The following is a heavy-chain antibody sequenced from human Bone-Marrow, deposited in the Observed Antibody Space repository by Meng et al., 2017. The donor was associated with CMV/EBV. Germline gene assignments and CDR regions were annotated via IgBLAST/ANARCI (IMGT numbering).Heavy chain of an antibody. J-gene: IGHJ4*02. V-gene: IGHV3-48*03. CDR1: GFTFSSYE. Sequence: GGSLRLSCAASGFTFSSYEMNWVRQAPGKGLEWVSYISSSGSTIYYADSVKGRFTISRDNSKNTLYLQMNSLRTEDTAVYYCARAPGSHSDYWGQGTLVTVYS. CDR2: ISSSGSTI. D-gene: IGHD3-10*01. CDR3: ARAPGSHSDY.